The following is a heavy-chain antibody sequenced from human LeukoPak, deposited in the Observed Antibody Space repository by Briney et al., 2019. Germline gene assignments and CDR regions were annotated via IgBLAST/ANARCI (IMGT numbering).Heavy chain of an antibody. J-gene: IGHJ3*02. CDR2: IYSGGST. CDR1: GFTVSSNY. V-gene: IGHV3-66*01. D-gene: IGHD4-17*01. CDR3: ARGRDYGDTLDAFDI. Sequence: GGSLRLSCAASGFTVSSNYMSWVRQAPGKGLEWVSVIYSGGSTYYADSVKGRFTISRDNAKNSLYLQMNSLRAEDTALYYCARGRDYGDTLDAFDIWGQGTMVTVSS.